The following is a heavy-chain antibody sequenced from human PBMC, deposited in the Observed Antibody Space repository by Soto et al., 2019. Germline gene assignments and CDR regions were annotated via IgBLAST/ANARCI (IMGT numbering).Heavy chain of an antibody. CDR2: ISGSGGRT. CDR1: GFTFSSYA. J-gene: IGHJ4*02. Sequence: PGGSLRLSCAASGFTFSSYAMSWVRQAPGKGLEWVSSISGSGGRTYYADSVKGRFTISRDNSKNTLYLQMNSLRAEDTAVYYCAKLSLITMIVVLSRPGPYFDYWGQGTLVTVSS. CDR3: AKLSLITMIVVLSRPGPYFDY. V-gene: IGHV3-23*01. D-gene: IGHD3-22*01.